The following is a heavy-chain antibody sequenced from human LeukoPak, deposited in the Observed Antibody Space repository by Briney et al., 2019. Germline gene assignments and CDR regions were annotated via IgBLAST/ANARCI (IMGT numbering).Heavy chain of an antibody. CDR1: GGSFSSYY. CDR2: IYYSGST. Sequence: SETLSLTCAVYGGSFSSYYWSWIRQPPGKGLEWIGYIYYSGSTNYNPSLKSRVTISVDTSKNQFSPKLSSVTAADTAVYYCARTTEAHSWRTRYYDYYMDVWGKGTTVTVSS. V-gene: IGHV4-59*01. CDR3: ARTTEAHSWRTRYYDYYMDV. J-gene: IGHJ6*03. D-gene: IGHD6-13*01.